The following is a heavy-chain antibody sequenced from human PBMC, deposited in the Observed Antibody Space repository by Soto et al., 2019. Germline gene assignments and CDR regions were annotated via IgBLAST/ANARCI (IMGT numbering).Heavy chain of an antibody. D-gene: IGHD3-16*02. CDR2: IIPIFGTA. Sequence: QVQLVQSGAEVKKPGSSVKVSCKASGGTFSSYAISWVRQAPGQGLEWMGGIIPIFGTANYAQKFQGRVTITADESTSPAYMELSSLRSEDTAVYYCARLDPPRRYEYNWFDPWGQGTLVTVSS. CDR3: ARLDPPRRYEYNWFDP. CDR1: GGTFSSYA. V-gene: IGHV1-69*01. J-gene: IGHJ5*02.